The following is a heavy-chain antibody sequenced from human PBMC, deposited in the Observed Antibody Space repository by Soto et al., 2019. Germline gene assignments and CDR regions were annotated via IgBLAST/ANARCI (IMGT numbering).Heavy chain of an antibody. CDR2: IIPIFGTA. CDR3: ARDRDYGDPRFAFDI. Sequence: RASVKVSCKASGGTFSSYAISWVRQAPGQGLEWMGGIIPIFGTANYAQKFQGRVTITADESTSTAYMELSSLRSEDTAVYYCARDRDYGDPRFAFDIWGQGTMVTVSS. D-gene: IGHD4-17*01. V-gene: IGHV1-69*13. J-gene: IGHJ3*02. CDR1: GGTFSSYA.